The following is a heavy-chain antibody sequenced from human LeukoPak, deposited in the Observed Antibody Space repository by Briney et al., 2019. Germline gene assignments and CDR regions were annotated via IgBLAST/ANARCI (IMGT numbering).Heavy chain of an antibody. V-gene: IGHV4-4*07. CDR1: GGSLSSYY. J-gene: IGHJ6*03. CDR2: IYTSGST. Sequence: PSETLSLTCTVSGGSLSSYYWNWIRQPAGKGLEWIGRIYTSGSTNYNPSLKSRVTMSVDTSKNQFSLKLSSVTAADTAVYYCARGRSSMVRGYYYYYMDVWGKGTTVTISS. D-gene: IGHD3-10*01. CDR3: ARGRSSMVRGYYYYYMDV.